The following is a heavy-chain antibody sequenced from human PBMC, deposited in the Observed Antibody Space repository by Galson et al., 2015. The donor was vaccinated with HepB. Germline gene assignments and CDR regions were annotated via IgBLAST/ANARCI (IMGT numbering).Heavy chain of an antibody. D-gene: IGHD2-2*01. CDR1: GGSFSGYY. V-gene: IGHV4-34*01. CDR2: INHSGST. CDR3: ARVAPFIVVVPAAIPRQYFDY. J-gene: IGHJ4*02. Sequence: LTCAVYGGSFSGYYWSWIRQPPGKGLEWIGEINHSGSTNYNPSLKSRVTISVDTSKNQFSLKLSSVTAADTAVYYCARVAPFIVVVPAAIPRQYFDYWGQGTLVTVSS.